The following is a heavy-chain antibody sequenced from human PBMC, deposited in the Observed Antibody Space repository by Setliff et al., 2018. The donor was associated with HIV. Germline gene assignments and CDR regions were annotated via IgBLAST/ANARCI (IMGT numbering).Heavy chain of an antibody. CDR1: GFSLENFD. D-gene: IGHD2-15*01. Sequence: PGGSLRLSCTVVGFSLENFDMHWIRQAPGKGLEWVSLLWRDEVGEYYADSVKGRFTISRDNAKKSLYLQMNSLRAEDTAVYYCARGVAVAPTRWSHYYFYMDVWGKGTTVTVSS. CDR3: ARGVAVAPTRWSHYYFYMDV. V-gene: IGHV3-33*08. CDR2: LWRDEVGE. J-gene: IGHJ6*03.